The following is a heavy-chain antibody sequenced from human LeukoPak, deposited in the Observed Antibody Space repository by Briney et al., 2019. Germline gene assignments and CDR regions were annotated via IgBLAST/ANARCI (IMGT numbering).Heavy chain of an antibody. D-gene: IGHD1-26*01. V-gene: IGHV3-7*01. Sequence: GGSLRLSCAASGFTFTDYWMTWVRQVPGKGLEWVANINRAGIESYYVDSVKGRFTISRDNAEKSLYLQMDSLRVDDTAVYYCARVGTWELQRVFDDWGQGTLVTVSS. J-gene: IGHJ4*02. CDR1: GFTFTDYW. CDR3: ARVGTWELQRVFDD. CDR2: INRAGIES.